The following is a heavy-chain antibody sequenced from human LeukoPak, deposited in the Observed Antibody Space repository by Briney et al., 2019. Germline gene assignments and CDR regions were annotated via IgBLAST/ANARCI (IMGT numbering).Heavy chain of an antibody. Sequence: KPSETLSLTCTVSDDSITMYYWTWIRQPPGKGLEWIGYVDHTGSTKFNPSLNGRVSISRDTSNNFFSLRLRSVTAADTAVYYCARASYYYYYYYMDVWGKGTTVTVSS. CDR2: VDHTGST. CDR3: ARASYYYYYYYMDV. V-gene: IGHV4-59*12. J-gene: IGHJ6*03. CDR1: DDSITMYY.